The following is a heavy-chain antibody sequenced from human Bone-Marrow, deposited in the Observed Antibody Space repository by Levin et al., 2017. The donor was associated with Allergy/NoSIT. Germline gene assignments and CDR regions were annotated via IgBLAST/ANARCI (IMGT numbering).Heavy chain of an antibody. V-gene: IGHV1-18*01. CDR1: GYMFTSYG. J-gene: IGHJ6*03. Sequence: ASVKVSCKASGYMFTSYGISWVRQAPGQGLEWMGWITTYNGNTTYAQNLQGRVTMTTDTSTSTAYMELRSLRSDDTAVYYCARGNYDFRSGYSYYYYYYMDVWGKGTTVIVSS. CDR3: ARGNYDFRSGYSYYYYYYMDV. D-gene: IGHD3-3*01. CDR2: ITTYNGNT.